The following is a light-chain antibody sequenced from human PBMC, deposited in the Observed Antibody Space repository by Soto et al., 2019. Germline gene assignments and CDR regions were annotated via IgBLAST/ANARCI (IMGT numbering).Light chain of an antibody. J-gene: IGKJ1*01. V-gene: IGKV2-24*01. CDR2: QIS. CDR3: VQFSHFPRT. CDR1: QSLVYSDGNTY. Sequence: DIVLTQTPLSSPVTLGQPASISCRSSQSLVYSDGNTYLSWLQQRPGQPPRLLIYQISNRFSGVPDRFGGSWAGTDFTLKISSVEAEDVGGYSCVQFSHFPRTFGQGTKVEIK.